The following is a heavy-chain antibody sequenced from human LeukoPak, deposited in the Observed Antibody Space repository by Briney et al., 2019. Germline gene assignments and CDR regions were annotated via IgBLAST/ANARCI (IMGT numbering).Heavy chain of an antibody. CDR2: IHYSGDI. D-gene: IGHD2-15*01. CDR1: GASISTSY. CDR3: ARVGCSGGSCYPDY. J-gene: IGHJ4*02. V-gene: IGHV4-59*01. Sequence: SETLSLTCTVSGASISTSYWYWIRQPPGKGLEWVGYIHYSGDINYNPSLKSRVTISAYTTKNQLSLKLSSVTAADTAVYYCARVGCSGGSCYPDYWGQGTLVTVSS.